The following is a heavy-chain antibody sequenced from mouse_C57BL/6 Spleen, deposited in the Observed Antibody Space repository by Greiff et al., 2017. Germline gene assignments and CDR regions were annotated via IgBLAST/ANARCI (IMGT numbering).Heavy chain of an antibody. CDR2: IDPSDSET. CDR1: GYTFTSYW. CDR3: ARSTAHAPLAY. J-gene: IGHJ3*01. V-gene: IGHV1-52*01. D-gene: IGHD3-2*02. Sequence: QVQLQQPGAELVRPGSSVKLSCKASGYTFTSYWMHWVKRRPIQGLEWIGNIDPSDSETHYNQKFKDKATLTVDKSSSTAYLQLSSLTSEDSAVYYCARSTAHAPLAYWGQGTLVTVSA.